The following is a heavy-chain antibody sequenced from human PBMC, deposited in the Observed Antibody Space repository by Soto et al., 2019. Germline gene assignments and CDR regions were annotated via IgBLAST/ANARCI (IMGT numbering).Heavy chain of an antibody. CDR3: ARDRGSGSYDWYFDL. J-gene: IGHJ2*01. D-gene: IGHD3-10*01. Sequence: QVQLVQSGAEVKKPGSSVKVSCKASGGTFSSYAISWVRQAPGQGLEWMGGIIPIFGTANYAQKFQGRVTITADESTSTAYMELSSLRSEDTAEYYCARDRGSGSYDWYFDLWGRGTLVTVSS. CDR2: IIPIFGTA. V-gene: IGHV1-69*01. CDR1: GGTFSSYA.